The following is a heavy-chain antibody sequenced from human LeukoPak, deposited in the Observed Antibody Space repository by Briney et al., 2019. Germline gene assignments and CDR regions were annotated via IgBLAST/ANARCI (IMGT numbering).Heavy chain of an antibody. J-gene: IGHJ4*02. CDR2: IRYDGSNK. CDR1: GFTFSSYG. CDR3: AKDLSIRGIMHY. V-gene: IGHV3-30*02. D-gene: IGHD3-10*01. Sequence: GGSLRLSCAASGFTFSSYGMHWVRQAPGKGLEWVGFIRYDGSNKYYEDSVKGRFTISRNNPKTTLNLKMNSLRPEDTAVYYCAKDLSIRGIMHYWGQGTLVTVSS.